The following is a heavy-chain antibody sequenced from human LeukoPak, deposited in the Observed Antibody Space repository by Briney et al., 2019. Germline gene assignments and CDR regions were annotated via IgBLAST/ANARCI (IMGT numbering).Heavy chain of an antibody. Sequence: PSETLSLTCTVSGGFINSHYWSWIRQPPGKGLEWIGYIYYSGSTNYNPSLKSRVTISLDRSENQFSLNLSSVTPADTAVYYCAKAEGYDILTGLDYWGQGTLVTVSS. D-gene: IGHD3-9*01. CDR2: IYYSGST. CDR1: GGFINSHY. V-gene: IGHV4-59*11. J-gene: IGHJ4*02. CDR3: AKAEGYDILTGLDY.